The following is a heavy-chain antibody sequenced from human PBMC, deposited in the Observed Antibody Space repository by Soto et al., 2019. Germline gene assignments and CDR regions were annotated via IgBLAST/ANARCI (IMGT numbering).Heavy chain of an antibody. CDR1: GFPVSDYY. CDR3: ARGGGGGLFEH. CDR2: ISPKSTYT. D-gene: IGHD2-21*01. J-gene: IGHJ4*02. Sequence: QVHLVESGGGLGKPGGSLRLSCATSGFPVSDYYMSWIRQAPGKGLEWLSHISPKSTYTNYADSVKGRFTISGDNTKSSLFLQMNSLGVEDTAVYYCARGGGGGLFEHWGQGVLVTVSS. V-gene: IGHV3-11*06.